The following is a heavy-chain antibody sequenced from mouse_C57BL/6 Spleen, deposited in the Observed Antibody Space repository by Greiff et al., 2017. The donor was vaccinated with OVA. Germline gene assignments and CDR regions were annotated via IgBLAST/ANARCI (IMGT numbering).Heavy chain of an antibody. D-gene: IGHD3-2*02. CDR2: INPSSGYT. Sequence: QVQLKESGAELAKPGASVKLSCKASGYTFTSYWMHWVKQRPGQGLEWIGYINPSSGYTKYNQKFKDKATLTADKSSSTAYMQLSSLTYEDSAVYYCARSRLDTYWYFDVWGTGTTVTVSS. CDR1: GYTFTSYW. J-gene: IGHJ1*03. CDR3: ARSRLDTYWYFDV. V-gene: IGHV1-7*01.